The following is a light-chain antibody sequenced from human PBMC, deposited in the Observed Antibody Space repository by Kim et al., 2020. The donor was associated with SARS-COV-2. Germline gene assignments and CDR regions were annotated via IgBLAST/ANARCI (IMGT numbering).Light chain of an antibody. V-gene: IGKV1-27*01. CDR3: QKYNSVPLT. Sequence: ASVGDRVTITCRASRGISNYLAWYQQKAGEIPKLLIYGASTLQSGVPSRFSGSGSGTDFTLTISSLQPADVATYYCQKYNSVPLTFGGGTKVDIK. CDR2: GAS. CDR1: RGISNY. J-gene: IGKJ4*01.